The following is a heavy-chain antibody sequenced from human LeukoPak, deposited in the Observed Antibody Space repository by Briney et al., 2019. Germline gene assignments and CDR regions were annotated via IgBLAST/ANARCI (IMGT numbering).Heavy chain of an antibody. CDR3: ARGRSYYYGSGSYYNDQGNAFDI. J-gene: IGHJ3*02. CDR2: INHSGST. V-gene: IGHV4-34*01. CDR1: GGSFSGYY. Sequence: SETLSLTCAVYGGSFSGYYWSWIRQPPGKGLEWTGEINHSGSTNYNPSLKSRVTISVDTSKNQFSLKLSSVTAADTAVYYCARGRSYYYGSGSYYNDQGNAFDIWGQGTMVTVSS. D-gene: IGHD3-10*01.